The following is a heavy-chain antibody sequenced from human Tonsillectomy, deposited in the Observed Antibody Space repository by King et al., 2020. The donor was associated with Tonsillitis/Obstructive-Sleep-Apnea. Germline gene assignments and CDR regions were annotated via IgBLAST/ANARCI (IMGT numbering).Heavy chain of an antibody. CDR3: AREFDSLDY. J-gene: IGHJ4*02. D-gene: IGHD2-15*01. CDR1: GGSFSGYY. V-gene: IGHV4-34*01. Sequence: VQLQQWGAGLLKPSETLSLTCAVYGGSFSGYYWSWIRHPPGKGLEWIGEIDHSGSTNYNPSLKSRVIISVDTSKNQFSLKLSSVTAADTAVYYCAREFDSLDYWGQGTLVTVSS. CDR2: IDHSGST.